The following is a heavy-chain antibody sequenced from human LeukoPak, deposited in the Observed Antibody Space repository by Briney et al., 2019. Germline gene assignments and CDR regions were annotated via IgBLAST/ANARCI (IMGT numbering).Heavy chain of an antibody. CDR3: AKDGPLYGSGSYYD. CDR1: GFTFSSYA. V-gene: IGHV3-23*01. Sequence: PGGSLRLSCAASGFTFSSYAMSWVRQAPGKGLEWVSAISGSGGSTYYADSVKGRFTISGDNSKNTLYLQMNSLRAEDTAVYYCAKDGPLYGSGSYYDWGQGTLVTVSS. CDR2: ISGSGGST. D-gene: IGHD3-10*01. J-gene: IGHJ4*02.